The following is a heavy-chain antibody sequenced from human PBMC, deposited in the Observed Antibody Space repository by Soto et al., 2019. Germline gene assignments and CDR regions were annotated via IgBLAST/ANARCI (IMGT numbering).Heavy chain of an antibody. Sequence: ASVKVSCKVSGYTLFESSMQWVRQAPGKGLEWMGGFDPENGEAIYAQKFKGRLTMTEDTSTDTAYMELSSLRSDDTAVYYCTTAWTFDFWGQGTKVTVS. CDR3: TTAWTFDF. D-gene: IGHD1-1*01. CDR1: GYTLFESS. J-gene: IGHJ3*01. V-gene: IGHV1-24*01. CDR2: FDPENGEA.